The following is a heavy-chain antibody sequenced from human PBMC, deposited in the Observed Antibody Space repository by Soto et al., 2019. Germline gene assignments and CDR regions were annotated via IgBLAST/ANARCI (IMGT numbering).Heavy chain of an antibody. V-gene: IGHV1-18*01. CDR1: GYTFSRYG. J-gene: IGHJ4*01. CDR3: ARDRKWEPLPY. CDR2: INGNTGHT. D-gene: IGHD1-26*01. Sequence: QVQLVQSGAEVREPGASVKVSCKTSGYTFSRYGITWVRQAPGQGLEWMGWINGNTGHTIYAMNLEDRLTISTDTSTITAYMELRSLNSHDTAVYYCARDRKWEPLPYWGHGTLVTVSS.